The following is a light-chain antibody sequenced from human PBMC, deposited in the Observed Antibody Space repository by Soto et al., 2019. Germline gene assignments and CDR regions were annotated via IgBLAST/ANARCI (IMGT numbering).Light chain of an antibody. CDR3: QQYNDWPTIT. J-gene: IGKJ5*01. CDR1: ESVRSA. Sequence: EIVMTQSPATLSVPPGDRATLSCRASESVRSAVAWYQQKPGQAPRLLIYGGSIRAADIPARFRGSGSGTEFTLTISALQSEDFAIYYCQQYNDWPTITFGQGTRLEMK. V-gene: IGKV3-15*01. CDR2: GGS.